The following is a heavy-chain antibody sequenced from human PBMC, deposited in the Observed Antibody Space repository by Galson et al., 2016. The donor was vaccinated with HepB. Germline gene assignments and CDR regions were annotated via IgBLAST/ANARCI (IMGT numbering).Heavy chain of an antibody. D-gene: IGHD3-16*01. CDR1: GFTFSTYW. Sequence: SLRLSCAASGFTFSTYWMHWVRQPPGKGLDWVAVISNDGNNRYYADSVKGRFTISRDNSKNTLYLQMNSLRPEDTSLYYCAGAFDFWGQGILVTVSS. J-gene: IGHJ4*02. CDR2: ISNDGNNR. CDR3: AGAFDF. V-gene: IGHV3-30*03.